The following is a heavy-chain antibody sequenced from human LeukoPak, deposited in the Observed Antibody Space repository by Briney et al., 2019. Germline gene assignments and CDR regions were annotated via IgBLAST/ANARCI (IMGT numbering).Heavy chain of an antibody. CDR1: GLTVSSNY. Sequence: GGSLRLSCAASGLTVSSNYMNWVRQPPGKWLEWVSVIHSGGSTYYADSVKGRFTISRDNSKNTLFLQMNSLRAEDTAVYYCARGPKNYYDTSGYYRGDAFDIWGQGTMVTVSS. D-gene: IGHD3-22*01. CDR3: ARGPKNYYDTSGYYRGDAFDI. CDR2: IHSGGST. J-gene: IGHJ3*02. V-gene: IGHV3-53*01.